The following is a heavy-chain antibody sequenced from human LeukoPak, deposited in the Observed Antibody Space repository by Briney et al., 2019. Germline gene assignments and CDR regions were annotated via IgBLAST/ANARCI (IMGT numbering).Heavy chain of an antibody. J-gene: IGHJ4*02. CDR1: GFTFTAYL. V-gene: IGHV3-30-3*01. Sequence: GGSLRLSCAASGFTFTAYLIHWVRQAPGKGLEWVAVMSSDGNAMFYADSVKGRFTISRDNSKNTLYLQMNSLRAEDTAVYYCVRESEYYFAHRASFDYWGQGTLVTVSS. D-gene: IGHD2/OR15-2a*01. CDR2: MSSDGNAM. CDR3: VRESEYYFAHRASFDY.